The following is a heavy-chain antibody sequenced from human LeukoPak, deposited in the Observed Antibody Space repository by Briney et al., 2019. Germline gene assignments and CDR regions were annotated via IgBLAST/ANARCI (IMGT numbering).Heavy chain of an antibody. D-gene: IGHD1-26*01. J-gene: IGHJ3*02. CDR1: GYSFTSYW. CDR3: ARRWSKGAFDI. V-gene: IGHV5-51*01. CDR2: IYPGDSDT. Sequence: GESLKISCKGSGYSFTSYWIGWVRQVPGKGLEWMGIIYPGDSDTRYSPSLQGQVTISADKSISTAYLQWSSLKASGTAMYYCARRWSKGAFDIWGQGTMVTVSS.